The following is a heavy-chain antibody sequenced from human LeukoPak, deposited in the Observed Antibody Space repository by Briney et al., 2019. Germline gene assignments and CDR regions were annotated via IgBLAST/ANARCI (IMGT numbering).Heavy chain of an antibody. Sequence: GGSPRLSCAASGFTFSSYGMHWVRQAPGKGLEWVAVISYDGSNKYYADSVKGRFTISRDNSKNTLYLQMNSLRAEDTAVYYCAKEEYSSSIDYWGQGTLVTVSS. CDR3: AKEEYSSSIDY. J-gene: IGHJ4*02. D-gene: IGHD6-6*01. CDR1: GFTFSSYG. V-gene: IGHV3-30*18. CDR2: ISYDGSNK.